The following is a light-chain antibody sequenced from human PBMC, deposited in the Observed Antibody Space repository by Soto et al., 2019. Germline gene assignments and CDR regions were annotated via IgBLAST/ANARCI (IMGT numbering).Light chain of an antibody. CDR2: DAS. CDR1: QSVGSY. CDR3: QQRSNWPPVT. V-gene: IGKV3-11*01. J-gene: IGKJ4*01. Sequence: EIVLTQSPATLSLSPGERATLSCRASQSVGSYLAWYQQKPGQAPRLLIYDASNRATGIPARFSGSGSGTAFTLTISSLEPEDFAVYYCQQRSNWPPVTSGGGTKVEIK.